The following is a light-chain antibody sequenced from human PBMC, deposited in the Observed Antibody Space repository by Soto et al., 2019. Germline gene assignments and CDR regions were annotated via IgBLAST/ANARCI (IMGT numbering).Light chain of an antibody. CDR3: RSFTSSSTVV. CDR1: SSDVGGYNY. CDR2: EVS. J-gene: IGLJ2*01. V-gene: IGLV2-14*01. Sequence: QPVLTQPASVSGSPGQSITISCTGTSSDVGGYNYVSLYQQHPGKAPKLMIYEVSNRPSGVSNRFSGSKSGNTASLTISGLQGEDEAEYYCRSFTSSSTVVFGGGTKLTVL.